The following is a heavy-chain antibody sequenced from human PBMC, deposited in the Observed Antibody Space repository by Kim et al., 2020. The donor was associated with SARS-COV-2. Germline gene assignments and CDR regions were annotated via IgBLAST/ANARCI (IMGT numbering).Heavy chain of an antibody. CDR1: GYTFTSYY. D-gene: IGHD1-26*01. V-gene: IGHV1-46*01. Sequence: ASVKVSCKASGYTFTSYYMHWVRQAPGQGLEWMGIINPSGGSTSYAQKFQGRVTMTRDTSTSTVYMELSSLRSEDTAVYYCARDDLSGSYSLRIYYYGMDVWGQGTTVTVSS. CDR2: INPSGGST. CDR3: ARDDLSGSYSLRIYYYGMDV. J-gene: IGHJ6*02.